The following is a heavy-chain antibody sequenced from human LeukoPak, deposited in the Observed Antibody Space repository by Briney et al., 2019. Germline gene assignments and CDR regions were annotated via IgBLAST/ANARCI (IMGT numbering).Heavy chain of an antibody. Sequence: SETLSLTCAVYGGSFSFSAYYWSWIRQSPGKGLEWIGEINHSGGTNYNPSLKSRVTMSVDTSKNQFSLNLSSVVAADTDVYYCARRDLVREEIQRLGWFEPWGQGTLVTVSS. V-gene: IGHV4-34*01. J-gene: IGHJ5*02. D-gene: IGHD3-10*01. CDR3: ARRDLVREEIQRLGWFEP. CDR1: GGSFSFSAYY. CDR2: INHSGGT.